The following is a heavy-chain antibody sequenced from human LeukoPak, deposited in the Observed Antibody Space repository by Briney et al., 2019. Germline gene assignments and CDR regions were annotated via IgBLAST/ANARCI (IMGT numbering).Heavy chain of an antibody. CDR2: LNSDGSST. CDR1: GFTFSTYW. D-gene: IGHD5-24*01. V-gene: IGHV3-74*01. Sequence: GGSLRLSCAASGFTFSTYWMHWVRQAPGQGLVWVSRLNSDGSSTSYADSVKGRFTISRDNAKNTLYLQVNSLRVEDTAVYYCARGGWPQYPNGLDVWGQGTMVTVSS. CDR3: ARGGWPQYPNGLDV. J-gene: IGHJ6*02.